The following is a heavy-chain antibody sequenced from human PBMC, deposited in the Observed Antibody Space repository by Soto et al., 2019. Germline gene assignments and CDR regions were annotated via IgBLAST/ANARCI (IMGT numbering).Heavy chain of an antibody. CDR3: ARGGGEMTAPPPYIY. V-gene: IGHV1-69*06. CDR2: IIPMFGTA. D-gene: IGHD2-21*02. Sequence: QVQLVQSGAEVKKPGSSVKVSCKASGGIFSTYAISWVRQAPGQGLEWMGGIIPMFGTANYAQKFQRRVTITADTSTTTVHMQLSSLTSDDTAVYYCARGGGEMTAPPPYIYWGQGTLVTVSS. CDR1: GGIFSTYA. J-gene: IGHJ4*02.